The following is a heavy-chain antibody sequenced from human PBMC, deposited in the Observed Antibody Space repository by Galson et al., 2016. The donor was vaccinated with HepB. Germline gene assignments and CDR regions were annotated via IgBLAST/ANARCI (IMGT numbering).Heavy chain of an antibody. CDR2: VIPMYGSP. Sequence: SVKVSCKASGGRFSSFNFNWVRQAPGQALEWMGGVIPMYGSPNYAQKFHGRVTITADESTSTTYMELSSLTSEDTAIYYCARDWKYWGQGIQVTVSS. D-gene: IGHD1-1*01. CDR1: GGRFSSFN. CDR3: ARDWKY. V-gene: IGHV1-69*13. J-gene: IGHJ4*02.